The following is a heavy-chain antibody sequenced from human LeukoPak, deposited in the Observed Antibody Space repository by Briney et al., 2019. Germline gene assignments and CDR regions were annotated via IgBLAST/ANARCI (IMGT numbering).Heavy chain of an antibody. CDR3: ARDLAYYYDSSGYYDDY. J-gene: IGHJ4*02. D-gene: IGHD3-22*01. Sequence: PGGSLRLSCAASGFTFSSYSMNWVRQAPGKGLEWVSSISSSSSYIYYADSVKGRFTISRDNAKNSLYLQMNSLRAEDTAVYYCARDLAYYYDSSGYYDDYWGQGTLVTVSS. CDR2: ISSSSSYI. V-gene: IGHV3-21*01. CDR1: GFTFSSYS.